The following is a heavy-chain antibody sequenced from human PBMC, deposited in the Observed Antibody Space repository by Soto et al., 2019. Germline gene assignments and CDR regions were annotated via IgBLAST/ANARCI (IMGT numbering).Heavy chain of an antibody. CDR3: AKDIKWILPAGYLDN. D-gene: IGHD5-12*01. CDR2: ISWNSGYI. CDR1: GFTFDDHA. V-gene: IGHV3-9*01. Sequence: EVQLVESGGGLVQPGRSLRLSCIASGFTFDDHAMHWVRQAPGKGLEWVLGISWNSGYIGYADSVKGRFTISRDNAKNSVHLQMHSLRADDTAFYYCAKDIKWILPAGYLDNLGQGTLVTVSS. J-gene: IGHJ4*02.